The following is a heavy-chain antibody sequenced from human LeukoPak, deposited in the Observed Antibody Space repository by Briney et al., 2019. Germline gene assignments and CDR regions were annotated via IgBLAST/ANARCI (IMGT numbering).Heavy chain of an antibody. CDR1: GFTFSSYA. D-gene: IGHD6-13*01. J-gene: IGHJ6*02. CDR3: AKDQGPIAAASFNYYYYGMDV. V-gene: IGHV3-23*01. CDR2: ISGSGGST. Sequence: GGSLRLSCAASGFTFSSYAMSWVRQAPGKGLEWVSDISGSGGSTYYADSVKGRFTISRDNAKNSLYLQMNSLRAEDTAVYYCAKDQGPIAAASFNYYYYGMDVWGQGTTVTVSS.